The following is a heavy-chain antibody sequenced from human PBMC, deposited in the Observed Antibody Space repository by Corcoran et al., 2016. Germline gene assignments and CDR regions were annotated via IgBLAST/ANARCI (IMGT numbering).Heavy chain of an antibody. J-gene: IGHJ4*02. D-gene: IGHD6-6*01. CDR1: GYTFTSYD. V-gene: IGHV1-8*01. Sequence: QVQLVQSGAEVQKPGASVKVSCKASGYTFTSYDINWVRQATGQGLEWMGGMNPNSGNTGYAQKFQGRVTMTRNTSISTDYMELSSLKSEDTAVYYCARGLLYSSSLIDYLGQGTLVTVSS. CDR3: ARGLLYSSSLIDY. CDR2: MNPNSGNT.